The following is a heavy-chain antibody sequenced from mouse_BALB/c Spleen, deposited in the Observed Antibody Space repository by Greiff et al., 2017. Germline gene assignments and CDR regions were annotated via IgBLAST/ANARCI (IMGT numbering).Heavy chain of an antibody. Sequence: EVQVVESGGGLVKPGGSLKLSCAASGFTFSSYAMSWVRQSPEKRLEWVAEISSGGSYTYYPDTVTGRFTISRDNAKNTLYLEMSSLRSEDTAMYYCARLHYYGFFDYWGQGTTLTVSS. CDR3: ARLHYYGFFDY. V-gene: IGHV5-9-4*01. J-gene: IGHJ2*01. CDR2: ISSGGSYT. D-gene: IGHD1-2*01. CDR1: GFTFSSYA.